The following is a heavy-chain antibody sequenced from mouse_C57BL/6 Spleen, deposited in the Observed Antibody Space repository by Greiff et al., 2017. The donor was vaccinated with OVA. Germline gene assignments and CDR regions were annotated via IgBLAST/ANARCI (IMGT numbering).Heavy chain of an antibody. CDR3: ARLDGYYGAY. V-gene: IGHV5-6*01. CDR1: GFTFSSYG. D-gene: IGHD2-3*01. CDR2: ISSGGSYT. Sequence: EVQRVESGGDLVKPGGSLKLSCAASGFTFSSYGMSWVRQTPDKRLEWVATISSGGSYTYYPDSVKGRFTISRDNAKNTLYLQMSSLKSEDTAMYYCARLDGYYGAYWGQGTLVTVSA. J-gene: IGHJ3*01.